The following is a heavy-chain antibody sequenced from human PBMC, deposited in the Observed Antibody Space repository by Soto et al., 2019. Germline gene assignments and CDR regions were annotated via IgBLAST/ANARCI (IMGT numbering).Heavy chain of an antibody. J-gene: IGHJ6*02. CDR2: ISSSSSTI. V-gene: IGHV3-48*01. CDR3: ARGTATLIEFYYYHQVVV. D-gene: IGHD2-21*01. Sequence: GGSLRLSCAASGFTFSSYSMNWVRQAPGKGLEWVSYISSSSSTIYYADSVKGRFTISRDNAKNSLYLQMNSLRAEDTAVYYCARGTATLIEFYYYHQVVVWGQGPTVTVSS. CDR1: GFTFSSYS.